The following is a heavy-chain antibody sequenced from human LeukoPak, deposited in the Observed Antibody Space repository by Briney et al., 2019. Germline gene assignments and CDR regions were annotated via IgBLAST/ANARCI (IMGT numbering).Heavy chain of an antibody. Sequence: GGSLRLSCAASGFAVNNNYMSWVRQAPGKGLEWVSVIYSSGSTYYADSVKGRFTISRDISKNSLYLQMTSLRAEDTAVYYCARDLGYYASSANWGQGTLVTVSS. D-gene: IGHD3-22*01. CDR1: GFAVNNNY. J-gene: IGHJ4*02. V-gene: IGHV3-53*01. CDR3: ARDLGYYASSAN. CDR2: IYSSGST.